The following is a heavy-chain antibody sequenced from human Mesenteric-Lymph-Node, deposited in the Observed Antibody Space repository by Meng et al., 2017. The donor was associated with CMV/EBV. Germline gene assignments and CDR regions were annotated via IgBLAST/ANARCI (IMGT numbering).Heavy chain of an antibody. Sequence: GESLKISCAASGFTFSTHSMHWVRQAPGKGLEWVAVVSHDGSNTEYADSVKGRFTISRDNSKNTLYLQMNSLRAEDTAVYYCASSPPYCSSTSCYNFAYWYFDLWGRGTLVTVSS. CDR1: GFTFSTHS. CDR3: ASSPPYCSSTSCYNFAYWYFDL. D-gene: IGHD2-2*02. CDR2: VSHDGSNT. V-gene: IGHV3-30*14. J-gene: IGHJ2*01.